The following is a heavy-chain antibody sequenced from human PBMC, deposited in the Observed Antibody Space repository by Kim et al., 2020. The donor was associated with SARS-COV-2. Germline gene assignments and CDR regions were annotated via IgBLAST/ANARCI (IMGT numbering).Heavy chain of an antibody. CDR1: GFTVSSNY. Sequence: GGSLRLSCAASGFTVSSNYMGWVRQAPGKGLEWVSSVYGSGSTYYAEYFKGGLTISRSDTKNKLSLEKINRLSEDTAVYYCWARMGGCAFYM. D-gene: IGHD3-16*01. CDR2: VYGSGST. J-gene: IGHJ6*03. CDR3: WARMGGCAFYM. V-gene: IGHV3-53*01.